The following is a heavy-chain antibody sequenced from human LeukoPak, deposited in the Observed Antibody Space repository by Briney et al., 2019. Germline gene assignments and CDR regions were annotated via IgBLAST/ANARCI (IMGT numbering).Heavy chain of an antibody. CDR3: VAWSDY. Sequence: PGRSLRLSCAASGFTFNNYGMHWVRQAPGKGLECVAVISYDGSYKYYADSVKGRFTISRDNSENTLYLQMNVLRAEDTAVYYCVAWSDYWGQGTLVTVSS. J-gene: IGHJ4*02. CDR2: ISYDGSYK. V-gene: IGHV3-30*03. D-gene: IGHD3/OR15-3a*01. CDR1: GFTFNNYG.